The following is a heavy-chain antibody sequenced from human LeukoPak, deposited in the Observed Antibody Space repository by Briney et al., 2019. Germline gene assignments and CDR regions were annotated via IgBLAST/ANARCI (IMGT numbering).Heavy chain of an antibody. Sequence: ASVKVSCKASGYTFTSYGISWVRQAPGQGLEWMGWISAYNGNTNYAQKLQGRVTMTTDTSTSTAYMELRSLRSDDTAVYYCARDGAPYSITMVRGVIIHHDYWGQGSLVTVSS. CDR1: GYTFTSYG. V-gene: IGHV1-18*01. J-gene: IGHJ4*02. D-gene: IGHD3-10*01. CDR2: ISAYNGNT. CDR3: ARDGAPYSITMVRGVIIHHDY.